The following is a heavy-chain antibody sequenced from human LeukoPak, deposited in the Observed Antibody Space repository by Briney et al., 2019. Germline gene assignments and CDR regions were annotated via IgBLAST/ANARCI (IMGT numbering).Heavy chain of an antibody. V-gene: IGHV3-7*01. CDR3: VRSKVVAEAGKSWFDP. Sequence: VGSLRLSCAPSRFSFNKYWMNWVRQAPGKGLEWVATISQDGSQKYLAAFVKGRFTISRDNGRNSLYLQMSSLRGDDTAIYYCVRSKVVAEAGKSWFDPWGQGTRVTVTS. CDR2: ISQDGSQK. J-gene: IGHJ5*01. D-gene: IGHD6-19*01. CDR1: RFSFNKYW.